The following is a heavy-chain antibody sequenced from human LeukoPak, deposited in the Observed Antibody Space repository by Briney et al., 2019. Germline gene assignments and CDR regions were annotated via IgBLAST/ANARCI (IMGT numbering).Heavy chain of an antibody. J-gene: IGHJ4*02. CDR1: GYTXTSYG. CDR2: ITAYNDNT. CDR3: ARALLWFGEPSHIDY. D-gene: IGHD3-10*01. Sequence: GASVKVSCKASGYTXTSYGISWVRQAPGQGLELMGWITAYNDNTNYAQKLQGRVTMTTDTSTSTAYMELRSLRSDDTAVYYCARALLWFGEPSHIDYWGQGTLVTVSS. V-gene: IGHV1-18*01.